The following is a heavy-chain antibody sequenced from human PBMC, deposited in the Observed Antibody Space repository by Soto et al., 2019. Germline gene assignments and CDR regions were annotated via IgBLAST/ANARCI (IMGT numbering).Heavy chain of an antibody. D-gene: IGHD3-22*01. J-gene: IGHJ4*02. CDR2: ISSSSSTI. V-gene: IGHV3-48*02. CDR1: GFTFSSYS. CDR3: ARDGGYYDSSGYYYEGVTGVYFDY. Sequence: EVQLVESGGGLVQPGGPLRLSCAASGFTFSSYSMNWVRQAPGKGLEWVSYISSSSSTIYYADSVKGRFTISRDNAKNSLYLQMNSLRDEDTAVYYCARDGGYYDSSGYYYEGVTGVYFDYWGQGTLVTVSS.